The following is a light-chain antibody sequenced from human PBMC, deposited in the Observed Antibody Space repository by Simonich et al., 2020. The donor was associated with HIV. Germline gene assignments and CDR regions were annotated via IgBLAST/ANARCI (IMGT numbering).Light chain of an antibody. CDR2: EVT. CDR1: SSDVGGYHY. V-gene: IGLV2-8*01. J-gene: IGLJ3*02. CDR3: CSYAGRSTFGV. Sequence: QSALTQPASVSGSPAPSITISCTGTSSDVGGYHYASWYQHHPGKAPKLMIYEVTVRPPGVPDRFSGSKSGNPASLTVSGLQTEDEADYYCCSYAGRSTFGVFGGGTKLTVL.